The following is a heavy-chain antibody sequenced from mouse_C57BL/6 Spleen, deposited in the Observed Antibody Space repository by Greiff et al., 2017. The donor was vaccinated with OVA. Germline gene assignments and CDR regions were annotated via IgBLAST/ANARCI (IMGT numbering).Heavy chain of an antibody. J-gene: IGHJ2*01. D-gene: IGHD4-1*01. V-gene: IGHV5-4*03. CDR2: ISDGGSYT. CDR3: ARRGYLGYYFDY. Sequence: EVKLMESGGGLVKPGGSLKLSCAASGFTFSSYAMSWVRQTPEKRLEWVATISDGGSYTYYPDNVKGRFTISRDNAKNNRYLQMSHLKSEDTAMYYCARRGYLGYYFDYWGQGTTLTVSS. CDR1: GFTFSSYA.